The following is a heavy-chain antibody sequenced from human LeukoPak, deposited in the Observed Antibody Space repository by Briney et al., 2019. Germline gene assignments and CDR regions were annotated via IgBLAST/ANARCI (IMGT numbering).Heavy chain of an antibody. J-gene: IGHJ4*02. CDR3: AREVDIVATVFDY. CDR1: GFSFSSYA. Sequence: GGSLRLSCAASGFSFSSYAMHWVRQAPGKGLEWVAIISYDGSKKYYADSVKGRFTISRDNSKNTLFLQMNSLRAEDTAVYYCAREVDIVATVFDYWGQGTLVTVSS. D-gene: IGHD5-12*01. CDR2: ISYDGSKK. V-gene: IGHV3-30*04.